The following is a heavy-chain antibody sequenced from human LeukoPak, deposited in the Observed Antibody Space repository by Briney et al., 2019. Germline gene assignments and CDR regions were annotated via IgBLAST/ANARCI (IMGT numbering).Heavy chain of an antibody. CDR1: GYTFSSYS. CDR2: ISSSTSTI. Sequence: GGSLSLFCGVSGYTFSSYSMNWVRQSRGKGLEWVLYISSSTSTIYYADTVKGRFTNSRDNAKNSLYLQMYSLRAEDTVVYYCARAGGSGSYPDYWGQGTLVTVSS. D-gene: IGHD3-10*01. V-gene: IGHV3-48*01. CDR3: ARAGGSGSYPDY. J-gene: IGHJ4*02.